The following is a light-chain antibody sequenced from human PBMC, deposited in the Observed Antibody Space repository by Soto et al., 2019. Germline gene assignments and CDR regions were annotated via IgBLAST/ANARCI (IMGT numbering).Light chain of an antibody. CDR2: GAS. V-gene: IGKV3-20*01. Sequence: EIVLTQSPGTLSLSPGERATLSCRASQSVSSSYLAWYQQKPGQAPRLLIYGASSRTTGIPERFSGSGSETAFTPSISRLEPEDFVVYYCQQYRSSPPYTFGQGTKLEIK. CDR1: QSVSSSY. J-gene: IGKJ2*01. CDR3: QQYRSSPPYT.